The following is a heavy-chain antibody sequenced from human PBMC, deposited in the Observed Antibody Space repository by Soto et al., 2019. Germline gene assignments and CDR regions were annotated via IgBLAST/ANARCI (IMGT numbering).Heavy chain of an antibody. CDR3: AKYTSVSRYSFFGMDV. CDR1: GGSFSGYY. D-gene: IGHD2-2*01. J-gene: IGHJ6*02. Sequence: SETLSLTCAVYGGSFSGYYWSWIRQPPGKGLEWIGEINHSGSTNYNPSLKSRVTISVDTSKNQFSLKLSSVTTEDTAVYFCAKYTSVSRYSFFGMDVWGHGTTVTVSS. CDR2: INHSGST. V-gene: IGHV4-34*01.